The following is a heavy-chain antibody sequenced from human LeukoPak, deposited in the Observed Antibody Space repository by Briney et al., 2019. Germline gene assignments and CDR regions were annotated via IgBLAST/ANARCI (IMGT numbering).Heavy chain of an antibody. CDR3: ARGSGSYYGNFDY. Sequence: SETLSLTCTVSGGSISSYYWSWIRQPPGKGLEWIGYIYYSGSTNYNPSLKSRVTMSVDTSKNQFSLKLSSVTAADTAVYYCARGSGSYYGNFDYWGQGTLVTVSS. J-gene: IGHJ4*02. V-gene: IGHV4-59*12. D-gene: IGHD3-10*01. CDR1: GGSISSYY. CDR2: IYYSGST.